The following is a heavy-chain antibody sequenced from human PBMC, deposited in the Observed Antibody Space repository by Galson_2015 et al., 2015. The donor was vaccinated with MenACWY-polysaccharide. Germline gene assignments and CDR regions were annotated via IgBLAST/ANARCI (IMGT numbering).Heavy chain of an antibody. CDR1: GDSITSGVYY. Sequence: SGDSITSGVYYWTWIRQSAGKGLEWIGRVFSTGSTTYNPSLKSRVIISVDTSKNQFSLSLTSVTAADTAVYFCARALPGGLYNWFDPWGQGILVTVSS. CDR2: VFSTGST. V-gene: IGHV4-61*02. J-gene: IGHJ5*02. D-gene: IGHD6-25*01. CDR3: ARALPGGLYNWFDP.